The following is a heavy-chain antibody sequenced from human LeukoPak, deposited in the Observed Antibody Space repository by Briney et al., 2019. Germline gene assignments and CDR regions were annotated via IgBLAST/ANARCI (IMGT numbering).Heavy chain of an antibody. CDR3: AREPGWGHNYYYMDV. CDR2: VSHNTGA. V-gene: IGHV4-38-2*02. Sequence: TASETLSLTCAVSGYSIGSDFYWGWLRQTPGKGLEWIGSVSHNTGASYNPSLKSRVTISLDTSKNHFSLTLTSVTAADTAVYFCAREPGWGHNYYYMDVWGKGTTVAVSS. D-gene: IGHD1-26*01. J-gene: IGHJ6*03. CDR1: GYSIGSDFY.